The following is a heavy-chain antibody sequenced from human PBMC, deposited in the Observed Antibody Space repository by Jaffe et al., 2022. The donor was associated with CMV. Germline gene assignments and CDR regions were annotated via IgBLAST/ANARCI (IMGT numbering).Heavy chain of an antibody. J-gene: IGHJ4*02. CDR3: AKDLGPPYDFWSGPFDY. CDR1: GFTFDDYA. CDR2: ISWNSGSI. Sequence: EVQLVESGGGLVQPGRSLRLSCAASGFTFDDYAMHWVRQAPGKGLEWVSGISWNSGSIGYADSVKGRFTISRDNAKNSLYLQMNSLRAEDTALYYCAKDLGPPYDFWSGPFDYWGQGTLVTVSS. V-gene: IGHV3-9*01. D-gene: IGHD3-3*01.